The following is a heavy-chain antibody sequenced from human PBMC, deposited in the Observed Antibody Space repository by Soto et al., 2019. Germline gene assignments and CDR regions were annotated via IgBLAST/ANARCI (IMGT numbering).Heavy chain of an antibody. J-gene: IGHJ2*01. CDR1: GGSISSYY. CDR2: IYYSGST. V-gene: IGHV4-59*01. Sequence: QVQLQESGPGLVKPSETLSLTCTVSGGSISSYYWSWIRQSPGKGLEWIGYIYYSGSTNYNPSLKSRVTISVDTSKNPFSLRVRSVTAADTAVYYCARSGQSYWYFDLWGRGTLVTVSS. CDR3: ARSGQSYWYFDL. D-gene: IGHD3-10*01.